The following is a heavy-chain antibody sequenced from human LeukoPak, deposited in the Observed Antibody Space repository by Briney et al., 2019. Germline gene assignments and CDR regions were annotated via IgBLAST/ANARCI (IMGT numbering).Heavy chain of an antibody. J-gene: IGHJ4*02. D-gene: IGHD3/OR15-3a*01. Sequence: ASVKVSCKASGYTFTSYDINWVRQATGQGLEWMGWMNPNSGNTGYAQKFQGRVTMTRNTSIITAYMELSSLRSEDTAVYYCARGRWTKRQRGVYYFDYWGQGTLVTVSS. CDR3: ARGRWTKRQRGVYYFDY. CDR1: GYTFTSYD. CDR2: MNPNSGNT. V-gene: IGHV1-8*01.